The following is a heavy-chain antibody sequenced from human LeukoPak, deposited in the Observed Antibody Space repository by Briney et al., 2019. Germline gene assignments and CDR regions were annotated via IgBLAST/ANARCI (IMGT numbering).Heavy chain of an antibody. Sequence: GGSLRLSCAASGFTINAYQMHWVRQAPGKGLEWVSSILSSGDTIYYADSVRGRFTISRDNAKKSLYLQMNSLRAEDTAVYYCAELGITMIGGVWGKGTTVTISS. V-gene: IGHV3-48*03. CDR2: ILSSGDTI. CDR1: GFTINAYQ. D-gene: IGHD3-10*02. CDR3: AELGITMIGGV. J-gene: IGHJ6*04.